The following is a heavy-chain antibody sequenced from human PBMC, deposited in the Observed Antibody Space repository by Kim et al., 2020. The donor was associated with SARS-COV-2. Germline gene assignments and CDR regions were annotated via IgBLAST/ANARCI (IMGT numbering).Heavy chain of an antibody. CDR2: ISWNSGTI. Sequence: GGSLRLSCAASGFTFDDYAMHWVRQAPGKGLEWVSGISWNSGTIGYADSVKGRFTISRDNAKNSLYLQMNSLRAEDTALYYCALLSAPRYYYTMDVWGKG. CDR3: ALLSAPRYYYTMDV. CDR1: GFTFDDYA. J-gene: IGHJ6*04. V-gene: IGHV3-9*01. D-gene: IGHD6-25*01.